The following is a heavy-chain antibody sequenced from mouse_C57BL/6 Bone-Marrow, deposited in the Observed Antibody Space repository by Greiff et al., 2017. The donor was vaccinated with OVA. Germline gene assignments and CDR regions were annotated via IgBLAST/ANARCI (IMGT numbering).Heavy chain of an antibody. Sequence: EVKLMESGGGLVQPGGSLKLSCAASGFTFSDYYMYWVRQTPEKRLEWVAYISNGGGSTYYPDTVKGRFTISRDNAKNTLYLQMSRLKSEDTAMYYCARQYYGSSPWFAYWGQGTLVTVSA. J-gene: IGHJ3*01. CDR3: ARQYYGSSPWFAY. D-gene: IGHD1-1*01. CDR1: GFTFSDYY. V-gene: IGHV5-12*01. CDR2: ISNGGGST.